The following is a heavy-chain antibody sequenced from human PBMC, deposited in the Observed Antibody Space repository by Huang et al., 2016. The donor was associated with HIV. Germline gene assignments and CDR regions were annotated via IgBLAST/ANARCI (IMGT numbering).Heavy chain of an antibody. J-gene: IGHJ4*02. CDR1: GYNFDSYW. CDR2: IYPGDSET. D-gene: IGHD3-10*01. CDR3: ARQGLWLPPTDPFDY. V-gene: IGHV5-51*01. Sequence: EVHLVQSGAEVKEPGESLKISCPASGYNFDSYWIGWVRQMPGKGLAWRGVIYPGDSETRYDPSCQGQVTISADQSINTAYLQWSSLKASDTAIYFCARQGLWLPPTDPFDYWGQGTPVTVSA.